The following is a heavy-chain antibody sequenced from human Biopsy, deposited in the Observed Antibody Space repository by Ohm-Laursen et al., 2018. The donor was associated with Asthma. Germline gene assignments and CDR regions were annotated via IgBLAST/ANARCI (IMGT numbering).Heavy chain of an antibody. CDR1: GYSPPDLS. CDR2: HDHEEGGT. CDR3: ASDFPKDYVRYNFQF. Sequence: GSSVKASCKISGYSPPDLSMHWVRQAPGQGLEGMDGHDHEEGGTVNARRFQGRVTMTEDTSTDTAYMELSSLSSDDTAVYYCASDFPKDYVRYNFQFWGQGTLVTVSS. D-gene: IGHD4-17*01. V-gene: IGHV1-24*01. J-gene: IGHJ4*02.